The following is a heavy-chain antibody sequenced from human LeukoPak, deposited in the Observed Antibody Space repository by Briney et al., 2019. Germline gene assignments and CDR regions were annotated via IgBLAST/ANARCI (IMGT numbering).Heavy chain of an antibody. Sequence: TGGSLRLSYAASGFTFSSYAMSWVRQAPRKGLEWVSAISGSGGSTYYADSVKGRFTISRDNSKNTLYLQMNSLRAEDTAVYYCAKDLEYSSSFFDYWGQGTLVTVSS. V-gene: IGHV3-23*01. D-gene: IGHD6-6*01. CDR1: GFTFSSYA. CDR3: AKDLEYSSSFFDY. J-gene: IGHJ4*02. CDR2: ISGSGGST.